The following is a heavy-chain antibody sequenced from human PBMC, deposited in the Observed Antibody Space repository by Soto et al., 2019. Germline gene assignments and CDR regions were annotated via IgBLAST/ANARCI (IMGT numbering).Heavy chain of an antibody. CDR2: IYYSGST. CDR1: GGSISSGGYY. Sequence: QVQLQESGPGLVKPSQTLSLTCTVSGGSISSGGYYWSWIRQHPGKGLEWIGYIYYSGSTYYNPSLKRRVTXXVXTXXNQFSLNLSSVTAADTAVYYCARGGGSYPYDAFDIWGQGTMVTVSS. J-gene: IGHJ3*02. CDR3: ARGGGSYPYDAFDI. D-gene: IGHD1-26*01. V-gene: IGHV4-31*03.